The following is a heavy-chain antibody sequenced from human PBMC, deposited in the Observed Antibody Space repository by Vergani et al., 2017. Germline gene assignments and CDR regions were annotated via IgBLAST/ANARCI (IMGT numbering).Heavy chain of an antibody. CDR2: IYPGDSDT. CDR1: GYSFTSYW. J-gene: IGHJ6*02. Sequence: EVQLVQSGAEVKKPGESLKISCKGSGYSFTSYWSGGVRQMPGKGLEWRGIIYPGDSDTRYSPSFQGQVTISADKSISTAYLQWSSLKASDTAMYYCARHLAGGIAVAGTTPYYYGMDVWGQGTTVTVSS. D-gene: IGHD6-19*01. V-gene: IGHV5-51*01. CDR3: ARHLAGGIAVAGTTPYYYGMDV.